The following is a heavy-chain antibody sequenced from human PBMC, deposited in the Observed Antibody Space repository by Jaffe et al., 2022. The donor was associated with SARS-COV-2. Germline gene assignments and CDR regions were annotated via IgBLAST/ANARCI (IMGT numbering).Heavy chain of an antibody. CDR2: IYSSGDT. D-gene: IGHD3-9*01. J-gene: IGHJ5*02. V-gene: IGHV4-39*01. Sequence: QLQLQESGPGLVKPSETLSLTCTISGGSISNSIYYWGWLRQPPGKGLEWIGGIYSSGDTYYNPSLKSRVTISVDTSKNQFSLRLTSVTAADTAEYYCARVLLTGTHRGWFDPWGQGTLVTVSS. CDR3: ARVLLTGTHRGWFDP. CDR1: GGSISNSIYY.